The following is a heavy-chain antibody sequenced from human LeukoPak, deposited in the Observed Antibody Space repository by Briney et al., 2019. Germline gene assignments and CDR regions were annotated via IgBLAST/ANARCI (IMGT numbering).Heavy chain of an antibody. CDR1: GGSISSYY. CDR2: IYYSGST. Sequence: SETLSLTCTVSGGSISSYYWSWIRQPPGKGLEWIGYIYYSGSTNYNPSLKIRVTISVDTSKNQFSLKLSSVTAADTAVYYCARRRGIAAAGGDWFDPWGQGTLVTVSS. D-gene: IGHD6-13*01. J-gene: IGHJ5*02. V-gene: IGHV4-59*08. CDR3: ARRRGIAAAGGDWFDP.